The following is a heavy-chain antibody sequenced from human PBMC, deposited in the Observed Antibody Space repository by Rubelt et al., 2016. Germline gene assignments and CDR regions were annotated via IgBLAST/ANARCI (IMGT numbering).Heavy chain of an antibody. Sequence: EWVGRIKSKTDGGTTDYAAPVKGRFTISRDDSKNTLYLQMNSLKTEDTAVYYCTTGLGDTYEADDWYFDLWGRGTLVTVSS. CDR2: IKSKTDGGTT. V-gene: IGHV3-15*01. J-gene: IGHJ2*01. D-gene: IGHD2-21*01. CDR3: TTGLGDTYEADDWYFDL.